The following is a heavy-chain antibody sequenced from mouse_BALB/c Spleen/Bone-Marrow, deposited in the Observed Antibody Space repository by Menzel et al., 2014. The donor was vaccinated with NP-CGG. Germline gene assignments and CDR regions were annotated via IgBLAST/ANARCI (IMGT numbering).Heavy chain of an antibody. CDR2: IDPANCNT. J-gene: IGHJ3*01. Sequence: EVNLVESGAELVKPGASVKLSCTASGFNIKDTYMHWVKQRPEQGLEWIGRIDPANCNTKYDPKFQGKATITADTSSNTAYLQLSSLTPEDTAVYYCAAYYYGTYGFAYWGQGTLVTVSA. D-gene: IGHD1-1*01. CDR3: AAYYYGTYGFAY. V-gene: IGHV14-3*02. CDR1: GFNIKDTY.